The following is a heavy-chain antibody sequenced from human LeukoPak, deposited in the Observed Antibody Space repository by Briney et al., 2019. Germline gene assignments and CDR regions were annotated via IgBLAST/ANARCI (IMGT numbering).Heavy chain of an antibody. CDR2: INHSGST. CDR1: GGSFSGYY. V-gene: IGHV4-34*01. Sequence: SETLSLTCAVYGGSFSGYYWSWIRQPPGKGLEWIGEINHSGSTNYDPSLKSRVTISVDTSKNQFYLKLSSVTAADTAVYYCARDRRNYYDSSGGRDYWGQGTLVTVSS. D-gene: IGHD3-22*01. J-gene: IGHJ4*02. CDR3: ARDRRNYYDSSGGRDY.